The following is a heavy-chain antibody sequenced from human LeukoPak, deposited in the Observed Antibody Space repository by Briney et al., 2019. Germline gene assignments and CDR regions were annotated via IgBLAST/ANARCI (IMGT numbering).Heavy chain of an antibody. CDR1: GGSFSGYY. CDR3: ARGHSAIAARPGWFDP. CDR2: INHSGST. J-gene: IGHJ5*02. D-gene: IGHD6-6*01. V-gene: IGHV4-34*01. Sequence: TSETLSLTCAVYGGSFSGYYWSWIRQPPGKGLKWIGEINHSGSTNYNPSLKSRVTISVDTSKNQFSLKLSSVTAADTAVYYCARGHSAIAARPGWFDPWGQGTLVTVSS.